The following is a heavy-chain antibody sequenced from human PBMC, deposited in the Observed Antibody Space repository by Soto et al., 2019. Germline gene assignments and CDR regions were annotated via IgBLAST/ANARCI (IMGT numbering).Heavy chain of an antibody. CDR1: GGSFSGYY. Sequence: ETLSLTCAVYGGSFSGYYWSWIRQPPGKGLEWIGEINHSGSTNYNPSLKSRVTISVDTSKNQFSLKMTSVTAADTAIYFCARADRFPRSWFDPGGQGTQVTVSS. CDR2: INHSGST. J-gene: IGHJ5*02. V-gene: IGHV4-34*01. D-gene: IGHD3-10*01. CDR3: ARADRFPRSWFDP.